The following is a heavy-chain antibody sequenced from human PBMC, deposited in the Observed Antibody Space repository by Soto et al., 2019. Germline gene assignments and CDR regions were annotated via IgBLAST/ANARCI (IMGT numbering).Heavy chain of an antibody. J-gene: IGHJ4*02. CDR1: GYSFTSYW. V-gene: IGHV5-51*01. D-gene: IGHD3-10*01. Sequence: GESLKISCKGSGYSFTSYWIGWVRQMPGKGLEWMGIIYPGDSDTRYSPSFQGQVTISADKSISTAYLQWSSLKASDTAMYYCARQPLAQVLPTSQWGQRTLVTVSS. CDR2: IYPGDSDT. CDR3: ARQPLAQVLPTSQ.